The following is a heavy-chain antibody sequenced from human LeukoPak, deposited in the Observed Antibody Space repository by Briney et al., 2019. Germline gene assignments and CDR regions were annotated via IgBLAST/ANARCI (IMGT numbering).Heavy chain of an antibody. CDR3: ARATYTIFGVVIDY. D-gene: IGHD3-3*01. Sequence: SETLSLTCTVSGGSIISYYWSWIRQSPGKGLEWIGYIYYSGGTYYNPSLKSRVTISVDTSKNQFSLKLSSVTAADTAVYYCARATYTIFGVVIDYWGQGTLVTVSS. CDR1: GGSIISYY. V-gene: IGHV4-59*08. CDR2: IYYSGGT. J-gene: IGHJ4*02.